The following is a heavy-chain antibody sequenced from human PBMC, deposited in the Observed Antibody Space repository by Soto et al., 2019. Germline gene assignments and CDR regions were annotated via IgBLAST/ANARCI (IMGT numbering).Heavy chain of an antibody. CDR1: GFALTSYY. CDR3: TRDGAHGLLAVPLYYLDS. J-gene: IGHJ4*02. CDR2: INPATGRA. V-gene: IGHV1-46*04. Sequence: QVQVIQSGAEVRKPGASVKVSCKPSGFALTSYYIHWVRQAPGQGLEWVGVINPATGRASYAQTSQDRVTMIRDTYMTTVYMELRSLRSDDTAFYYCTRDGAHGLLAVPLYYLDSWGQGTLVTVSP. D-gene: IGHD3-3*01.